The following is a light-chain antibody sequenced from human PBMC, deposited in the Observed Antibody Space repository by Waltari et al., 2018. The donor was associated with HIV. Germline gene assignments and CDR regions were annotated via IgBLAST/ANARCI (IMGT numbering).Light chain of an antibody. V-gene: IGLV1-44*01. CDR3: STWDDTRNGLV. CDR2: SRH. J-gene: IGLJ2*01. Sequence: HSLLTQPASLIGTPGQRVNISLAVRNANIRRNFVTWLKQLTGAAPHFFMNSRHRGPPGLPHRMSVSKADSFASLAISRLQSDDEASYYCSTWDDTRNGLVFGGGTRLIVL. CDR1: NANIRRNF.